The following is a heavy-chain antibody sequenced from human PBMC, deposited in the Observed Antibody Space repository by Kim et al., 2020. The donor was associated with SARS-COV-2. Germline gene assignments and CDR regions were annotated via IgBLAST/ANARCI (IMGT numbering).Heavy chain of an antibody. CDR3: ARDGEPKDIVVVPAALGY. D-gene: IGHD2-2*01. CDR2: INTNTGNP. CDR1: GYTFTSYA. J-gene: IGHJ4*02. V-gene: IGHV7-4-1*02. Sequence: ASVKVSCKASGYTFTSYAMNWVRQAPGQGLEWMGWINTNTGNPTYAQGFTGRFVFSLDTSVSTAYLQISSLKAEDTAVYYCARDGEPKDIVVVPAALGYWGQGTLVTVSA.